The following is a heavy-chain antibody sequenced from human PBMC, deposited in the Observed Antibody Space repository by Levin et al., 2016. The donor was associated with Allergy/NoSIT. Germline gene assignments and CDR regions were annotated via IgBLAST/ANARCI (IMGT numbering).Heavy chain of an antibody. CDR1: GFTFSSYS. D-gene: IGHD7-27*01. Sequence: GGSLRLSCAASGFTFSSYSINWVRQAPGKGLEWVSSISSSSTYIYYAGSVKGRFTISRDNAKNTVYLQMNSLRAEDTAVYYCATGSWGYAMDVWGQGTTVTISS. J-gene: IGHJ6*02. CDR2: ISSSSTYI. V-gene: IGHV3-21*04. CDR3: ATGSWGYAMDV.